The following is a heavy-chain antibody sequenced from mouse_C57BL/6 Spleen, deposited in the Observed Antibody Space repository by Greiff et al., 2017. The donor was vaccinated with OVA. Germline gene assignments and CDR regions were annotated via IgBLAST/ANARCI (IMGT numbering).Heavy chain of an antibody. CDR3: ATATGYYFDY. CDR2: IYPGDGDT. V-gene: IGHV1-82*01. J-gene: IGHJ2*01. D-gene: IGHD4-1*02. CDR1: GYAFSSSW. Sequence: VPLQQSGPELVKPGASVKISCKASGYAFSSSWLNWVKQRPGTGLEWIGRIYPGDGDTNYNGKFKGKATLTADKSSSTAYMQLSSLTSEDSAVYFCATATGYYFDYWGQGTTLTVSS.